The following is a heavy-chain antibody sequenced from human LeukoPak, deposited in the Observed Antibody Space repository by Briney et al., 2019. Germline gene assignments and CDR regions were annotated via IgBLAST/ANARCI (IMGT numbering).Heavy chain of an antibody. CDR2: INHSGST. Sequence: PSETLSLTCAVYGGSFSGYYWSWIRQPPGKGLEWIGEINHSGSTNYNPSLKSRVTISVDTSKNQFSLKLSSVTAADTAVYHCAREIAVDYFDYWGQGTLVTVSS. CDR3: AREIAVDYFDY. J-gene: IGHJ4*02. D-gene: IGHD6-19*01. V-gene: IGHV4-34*01. CDR1: GGSFSGYY.